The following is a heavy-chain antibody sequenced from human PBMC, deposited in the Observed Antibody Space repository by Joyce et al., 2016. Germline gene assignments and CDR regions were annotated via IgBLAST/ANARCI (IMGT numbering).Heavy chain of an antibody. CDR3: ARGGIVYDYSMDL. D-gene: IGHD3-22*01. V-gene: IGHV3-21*02. J-gene: IGHJ6*02. CDR2: INRDRTYI. Sequence: EVQLVESGGGLVKPGGSLRISCAASGFTFSTSSMGWFRRAPGKGLEWGADINRDRTYIFYADSVKGRFTVSRDNAKNSLYRQMNSLRAEDTAVFFCARGGIVYDYSMDLWGQGTTVTVSS. CDR1: GFTFSTSS.